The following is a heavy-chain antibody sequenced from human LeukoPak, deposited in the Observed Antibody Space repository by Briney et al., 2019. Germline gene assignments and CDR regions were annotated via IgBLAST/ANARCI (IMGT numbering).Heavy chain of an antibody. CDR1: GGSITSTNW. Sequence: SGTLSLTCGVSGGSITSTNWWSWVRQPPGQGLEWIGEVSLSGLTNYNPTLNSRVIMALDTSKNHLSLNLTSVTAADTAVYFCSRENGAFPPFGYWGQGTLVTVPS. CDR3: SRENGAFPPFGY. CDR2: VSLSGLT. J-gene: IGHJ4*02. V-gene: IGHV4-4*02. D-gene: IGHD2-8*01.